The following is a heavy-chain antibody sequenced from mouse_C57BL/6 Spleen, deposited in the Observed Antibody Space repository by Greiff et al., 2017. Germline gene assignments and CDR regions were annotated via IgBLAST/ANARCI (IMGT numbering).Heavy chain of an antibody. V-gene: IGHV5-16*01. D-gene: IGHD4-1*01. Sequence: EVQVVESEGGLVQPGSSMKLSCTASGFTFSDYYMAWVRQVPEKGLEWVANINYDGSSTYYLDSLKSRFIISRDNAKNILYLQMSSLKSEDTATYYCARESNWVFDYWGQGTTLTVSS. CDR2: INYDGSST. CDR3: ARESNWVFDY. J-gene: IGHJ2*01. CDR1: GFTFSDYY.